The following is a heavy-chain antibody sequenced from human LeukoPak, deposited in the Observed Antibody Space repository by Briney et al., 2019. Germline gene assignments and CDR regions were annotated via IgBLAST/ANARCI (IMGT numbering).Heavy chain of an antibody. CDR3: AKPRVPLRGGYYFDY. J-gene: IGHJ4*02. Sequence: PGGSLRLSCAASGFTFSSYDMSWVRQAPGKGLEWVSAISGSGGSTYYADSVKGRFTISRDNSKNTLYLQMNSLRAEDTAVYYCAKPRVPLRGGYYFDYWGQGTLVTVSS. CDR2: ISGSGGST. D-gene: IGHD1-1*01. V-gene: IGHV3-23*01. CDR1: GFTFSSYD.